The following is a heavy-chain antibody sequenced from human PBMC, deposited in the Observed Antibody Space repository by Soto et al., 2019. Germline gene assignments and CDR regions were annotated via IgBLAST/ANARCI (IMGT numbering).Heavy chain of an antibody. Sequence: PGGSLRLSCAASGFTFSSYAMHWVRQAPGKGLEWVAVISYDGSNKYYADSVKGRFTISRDNSKNTLYLQMNSLRAEDTAVYYCARDYYDSSGYYPYFYYGMDVWGQGTTVTVSS. D-gene: IGHD3-22*01. CDR1: GFTFSSYA. V-gene: IGHV3-30-3*01. J-gene: IGHJ6*02. CDR2: ISYDGSNK. CDR3: ARDYYDSSGYYPYFYYGMDV.